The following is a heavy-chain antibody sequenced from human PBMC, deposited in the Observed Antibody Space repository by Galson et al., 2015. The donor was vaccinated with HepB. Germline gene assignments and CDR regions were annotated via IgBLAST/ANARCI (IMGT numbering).Heavy chain of an antibody. CDR3: NTRLFLEWLPDDY. CDR1: GFTFSNAW. D-gene: IGHD3-3*01. V-gene: IGHV3-15*01. Sequence: SLRLSCAASGFTFSNAWMSWVRQAPGKGLEWVGRINSKTDGGTTDYAAPVKGRFIISRDDSKNTLYMQMNSLTTDDTAVYYCNTRLFLEWLPDDYWGQGTLVTVSS. CDR2: INSKTDGGTT. J-gene: IGHJ4*02.